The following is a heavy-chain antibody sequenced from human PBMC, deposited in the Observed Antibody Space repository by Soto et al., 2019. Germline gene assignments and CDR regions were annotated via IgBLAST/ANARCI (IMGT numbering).Heavy chain of an antibody. J-gene: IGHJ3*02. Sequence: QVQLVQSGAEVKKPGASVKLSCKASGYTFTSHDIHWVRQAPGQRPERMGWINVGNGIAKYSQRFQGRVTITRDISASTAYMDLSSLTSEATAVYDCAVLCFPHREAFDIWGPGTLVTVSS. CDR2: INVGNGIA. V-gene: IGHV1-3*01. CDR1: GYTFTSHD. D-gene: IGHD3-16*01. CDR3: AVLCFPHREAFDI.